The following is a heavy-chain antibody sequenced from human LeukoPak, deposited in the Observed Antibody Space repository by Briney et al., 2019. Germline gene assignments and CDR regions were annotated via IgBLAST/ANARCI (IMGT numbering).Heavy chain of an antibody. CDR3: ARWLQSINWFDP. CDR1: GYTFTSYD. J-gene: IGHJ5*02. D-gene: IGHD5-24*01. V-gene: IGHV1-69*06. Sequence: SVKVSCKASGYTFTSYDINWVRQAPGQGLEWMGGIIPIFGTANYAQKFQGRVTITADKSTSTAYMELSSLRSEDTAVYYCARWLQSINWFDPWGQGTLVTVSS. CDR2: IIPIFGTA.